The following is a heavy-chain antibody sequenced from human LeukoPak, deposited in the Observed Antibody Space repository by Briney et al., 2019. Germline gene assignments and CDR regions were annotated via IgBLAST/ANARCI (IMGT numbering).Heavy chain of an antibody. V-gene: IGHV4-34*01. J-gene: IGHJ4*02. CDR3: ARETGIAAAGSLGYFDY. D-gene: IGHD6-13*01. CDR1: GGSFSGYY. Sequence: SETLPLTCAVYGGSFSGYYWSWIRQPPGKGLEWIGEINHSGSTNYNPSLKSRVTISVDTSKNQFSLKLSSVTAADTAVYYCARETGIAAAGSLGYFDYWGQGTLVTVSS. CDR2: INHSGST.